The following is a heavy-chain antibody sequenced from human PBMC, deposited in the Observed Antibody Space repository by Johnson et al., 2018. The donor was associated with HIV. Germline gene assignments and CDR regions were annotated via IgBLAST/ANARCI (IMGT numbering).Heavy chain of an antibody. J-gene: IGHJ3*02. D-gene: IGHD1-26*01. V-gene: IGHV3-30*04. CDR2: ISYDGIKT. CDR3: AKAKYYVYAFDI. CDR1: GFTFSSYA. Sequence: MQLVESGGGVVQPGRSLSLSCAASGFTFSSYAMYWVRQAPGKGLEWVALISYDGIKTYYVDSVKARFTISRDDAKNTLYLQMNSLRAEDTAVYYCAKAKYYVYAFDIWGPGTMVTVSS.